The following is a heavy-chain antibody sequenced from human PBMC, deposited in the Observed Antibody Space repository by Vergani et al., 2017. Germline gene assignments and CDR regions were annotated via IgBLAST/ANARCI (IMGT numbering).Heavy chain of an antibody. CDR1: GGSISSCGYY. V-gene: IGHV4-31*03. Sequence: QVQLQESGPGLVKPSQTLSLTCTVSGGSISSCGYYWSWIRQHPGKGLEWIGYIYYSGSTYYNPSLKSRVTISVDTSKNQFSLKLSSVTAADTAVYYCARGSFREYYFDYWGQGTLVTVSS. CDR2: IYYSGST. J-gene: IGHJ4*02. CDR3: ARGSFREYYFDY. D-gene: IGHD1-26*01.